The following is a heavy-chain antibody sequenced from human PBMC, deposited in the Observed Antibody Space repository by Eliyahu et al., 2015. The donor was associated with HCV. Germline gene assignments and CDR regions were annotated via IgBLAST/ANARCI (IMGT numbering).Heavy chain of an antibody. Sequence: QVQLQESGPGLVKPSQTLSLTCTVSGGSIXSGXXXWXWIRQPPGKGLEWIGYIYYSGSTYYNPSLKSRVTISVDTSKNQFSLKLSSVTAADTAVYYCARVNMGGQSHGVYYYYGMDVWGQGTTVTVSS. CDR1: GGSIXSGXXX. V-gene: IGHV4-30-4*01. CDR3: ARVNMGGQSHGVYYYYGMDV. CDR2: IYYSGST. D-gene: IGHD2-15*01. J-gene: IGHJ6*02.